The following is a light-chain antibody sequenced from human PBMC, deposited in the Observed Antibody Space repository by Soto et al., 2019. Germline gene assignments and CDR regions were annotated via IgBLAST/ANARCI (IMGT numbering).Light chain of an antibody. Sequence: QSALTQPASVSGSPGQSITISCTGTSSYVGGYNYVSWYQQHPGKAPKLMIYDVSNRPSGVSNRFSVSKSGNTASLTISGLQAEDEADYYCSSYTSSSSYVFGTGTKVTVL. CDR1: SSYVGGYNY. V-gene: IGLV2-14*01. CDR3: SSYTSSSSYV. CDR2: DVS. J-gene: IGLJ1*01.